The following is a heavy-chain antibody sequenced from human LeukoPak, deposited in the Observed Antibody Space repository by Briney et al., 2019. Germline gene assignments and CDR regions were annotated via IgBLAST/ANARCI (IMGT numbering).Heavy chain of an antibody. J-gene: IGHJ5*02. D-gene: IGHD2-15*01. Sequence: GASVKVSCKASGYTLTSNYMHWVRQAPGQGLEWMGWINPNSGGTNYAQKSQGRVTMTRDTSISTAYMELSRLRSDDTAVYYCARWGIVVVVAATDARGFDPWGQGTLVTVSS. CDR2: INPNSGGT. CDR3: ARWGIVVVVAATDARGFDP. V-gene: IGHV1-2*02. CDR1: GYTLTSNY.